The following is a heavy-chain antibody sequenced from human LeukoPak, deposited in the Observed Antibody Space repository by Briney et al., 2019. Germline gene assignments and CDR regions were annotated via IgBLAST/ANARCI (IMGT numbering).Heavy chain of an antibody. V-gene: IGHV4-34*01. CDR2: INHSGST. CDR3: ARGTAMVPFDY. D-gene: IGHD5-18*01. J-gene: IGHJ4*02. Sequence: SETLSLTCAVYGGSFSGYYWSWIRQPPGKGLEWIGEINHSGSTNYNPSLKSRVTISVDTSKNQFSLKLSSVTAADTAVYYCARGTAMVPFDYWGQGTLVTVSS. CDR1: GGSFSGYY.